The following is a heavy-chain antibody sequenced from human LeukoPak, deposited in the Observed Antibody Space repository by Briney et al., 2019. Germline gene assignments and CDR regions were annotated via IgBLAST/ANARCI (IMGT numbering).Heavy chain of an antibody. Sequence: PGGSLRLSCAASGFTFSSYWMSWVRQAPGKGLEWVANIKQDGSEKYYVDSVKGRFTISRDNAKNSLYLQMNSLRAEDTAVYYCARDVIAAAGKNDAFDIWGQGTMVTVSS. CDR3: ARDVIAAAGKNDAFDI. CDR1: GFTFSSYW. CDR2: IKQDGSEK. V-gene: IGHV3-7*01. D-gene: IGHD6-13*01. J-gene: IGHJ3*02.